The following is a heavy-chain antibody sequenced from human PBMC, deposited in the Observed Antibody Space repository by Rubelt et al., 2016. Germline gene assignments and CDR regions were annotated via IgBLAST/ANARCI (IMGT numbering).Heavy chain of an antibody. Sequence: QVQLQESGPGLVKPSQTLSLTCTVSGGSISSGGYYWSWIRQPPGKGLEWIGYIYYSGSTNYNPSLKFRVTISVDTSKNQFSLTLSSVTAADTAVYYCASPMKSSGYYPYDVWGQGTTVTVSS. CDR3: ASPMKSSGYYPYDV. CDR1: GGSISSGGYY. V-gene: IGHV4-61*08. J-gene: IGHJ6*02. CDR2: IYYSGST. D-gene: IGHD3-22*01.